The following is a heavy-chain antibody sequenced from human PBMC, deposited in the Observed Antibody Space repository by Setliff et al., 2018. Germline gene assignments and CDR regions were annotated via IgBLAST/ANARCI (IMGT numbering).Heavy chain of an antibody. CDR1: GDSISSGDYF. D-gene: IGHD1-7*01. J-gene: IGHJ3*01. Sequence: SETLSLTCTVSGDSISSGDYFWSWIRQPPGKGLEWIAYIYHSGGAYYNPSLKSRVTMSVDTSKNQFSLHLTSVTAADTAVYYCAREGGTSTSSDAFDVWGQGMRVTVSS. CDR2: IYHSGGA. CDR3: AREGGTSTSSDAFDV. V-gene: IGHV4-30-4*08.